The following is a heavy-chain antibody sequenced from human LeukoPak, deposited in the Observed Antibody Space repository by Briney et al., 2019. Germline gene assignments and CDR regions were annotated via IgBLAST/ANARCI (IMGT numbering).Heavy chain of an antibody. V-gene: IGHV4-59*01. CDR1: GGSLVRYS. CDR2: IQYRGNS. J-gene: IGHJ3*02. D-gene: IGHD1-26*01. Sequence: PSETLSLTCNVSGGSLVRYSWNWIRQPPGKRQEWIGYIQYRGNSAYNPSVQSRVAMSVDTSKNQFSLNLRSLTAADTALYYCAGWDDSLRAFDIWGQGTMVTISS. CDR3: AGWDDSLRAFDI.